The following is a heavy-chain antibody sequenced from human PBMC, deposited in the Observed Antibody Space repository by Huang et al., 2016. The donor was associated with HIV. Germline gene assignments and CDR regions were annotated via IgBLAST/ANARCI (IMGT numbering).Heavy chain of an antibody. V-gene: IGHV4-34*02. CDR3: ARMFKYDSGGYWGNDAFDI. CDR1: GGSFSGHY. J-gene: IGHJ3*02. CDR2: ISDSGST. Sequence: QVQLQQWGAELLKPSETLSLTCAVSGGSFSGHYWTWIRQPPGRGLEWIGEISDSGSTTYNPSLTGRVTISGDTSQSQFSLKLNSVTAADTAIYYCARMFKYDSGGYWGNDAFDIWGQGTMVTVSS. D-gene: IGHD3-22*01.